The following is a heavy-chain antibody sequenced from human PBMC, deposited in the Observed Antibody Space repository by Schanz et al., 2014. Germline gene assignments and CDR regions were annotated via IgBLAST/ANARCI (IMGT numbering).Heavy chain of an antibody. CDR2: IGGSDGNT. V-gene: IGHV1-18*01. D-gene: IGHD1-26*01. CDR3: ARDRDQWDGNYLDY. Sequence: QVQLVQSGAEVKKPGSSVNVSCEASGGTFGRYTISWLRQAPGQGLEWMGWIGGSDGNTNFAQKFQGRVTMTTDTSTSTVYMELRSLTSDDSAVYYCARDRDQWDGNYLDYWGQGTVVTVSS. J-gene: IGHJ4*02. CDR1: GGTFGRYT.